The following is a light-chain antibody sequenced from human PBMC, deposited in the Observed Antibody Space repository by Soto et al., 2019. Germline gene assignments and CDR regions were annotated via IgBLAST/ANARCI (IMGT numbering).Light chain of an antibody. J-gene: IGKJ1*01. CDR2: GAS. V-gene: IGKV1-39*01. CDR1: QSISSY. CDR3: QQSYNTPWT. Sequence: DIEMTQSPSSLSACVGDRVTITCRASQSISSYLNWYQQKPGKAPKLLIYGASSLQSGVPSRFSGSGSGTDFTLTITYLQPEDFATYYCQQSYNTPWTFGQGTKVEIK.